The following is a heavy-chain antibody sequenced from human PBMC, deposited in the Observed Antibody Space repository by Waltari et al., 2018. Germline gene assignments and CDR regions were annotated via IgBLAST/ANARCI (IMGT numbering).Heavy chain of an antibody. J-gene: IGHJ6*03. D-gene: IGHD6-6*01. CDR3: ARSRRIAARPPNYYYYYMDV. CDR1: GGSISSYY. V-gene: IGHV4-59*01. Sequence: QVQLQESGPGLVKPSETLSLTCTVSGGSISSYYWSWIRQPPGKGLEWIGYIYYSGSTTYNPSLKSRVTISVDTSKNQFSLKLSSVTAADTAVYYCARSRRIAARPPNYYYYYMDVWGKGTTVTVSS. CDR2: IYYSGST.